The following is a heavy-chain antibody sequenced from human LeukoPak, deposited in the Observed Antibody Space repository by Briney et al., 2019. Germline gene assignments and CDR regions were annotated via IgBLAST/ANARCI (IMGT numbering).Heavy chain of an antibody. CDR1: GGSISSYY. Sequence: SETLSLTCTVSGGSISSYYWSWIRQPPGKGLEWIGYIYYRGSTNYNPSLKSRVTISVDTSKNQFSLKLSSVTAADTAVYYCASVPYSSGWYNWFDPWGQGTLVTVSS. J-gene: IGHJ5*02. V-gene: IGHV4-59*01. D-gene: IGHD6-19*01. CDR3: ASVPYSSGWYNWFDP. CDR2: IYYRGST.